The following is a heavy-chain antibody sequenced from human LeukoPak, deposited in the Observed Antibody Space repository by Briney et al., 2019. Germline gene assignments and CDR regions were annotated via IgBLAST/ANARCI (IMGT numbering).Heavy chain of an antibody. CDR3: ARVDSSSPGYYFYYYMDV. CDR1: GFTFSSYG. Sequence: GGSLRLSCAASGFTFSSYGMHWVRQAPGKGLEWVSHISSSGTTTYYADSVKGRFTISRDNAKNSLYLQMNSLRAEDTAVYYCARVDSSSPGYYFYYYMDVWGKGTTVTVSS. D-gene: IGHD6-6*01. J-gene: IGHJ6*03. V-gene: IGHV3-48*04. CDR2: ISSSGTTT.